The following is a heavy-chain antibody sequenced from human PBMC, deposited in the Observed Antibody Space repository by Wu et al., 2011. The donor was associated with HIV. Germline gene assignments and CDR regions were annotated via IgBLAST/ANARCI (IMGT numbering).Heavy chain of an antibody. J-gene: IGHJ4*02. V-gene: IGHV1-69*14. CDR1: GGNFDIYA. CDR3: ARDRRVLGATKGRALDY. D-gene: IGHD1-26*01. Sequence: QVQPVQSGAEMRKPGSSVKVSCKASGGNFDIYAINWVRQAPGQGLEWMGGIVPIFGAVDFAQKFQGRVTITADNSTSTAYMELSSLRSDDTAIYYCARDRRVLGATKGRALDYWGQGTLVTVSS. CDR2: IVPIFGAV.